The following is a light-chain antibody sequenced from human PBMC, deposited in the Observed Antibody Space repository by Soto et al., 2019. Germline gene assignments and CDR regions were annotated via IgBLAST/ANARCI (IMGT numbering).Light chain of an antibody. J-gene: IGKJ4*01. CDR3: QQSYSSPGT. Sequence: DIQMNQSPSSLSASVGDRVTITYRASQSISSYVNWYQQKPGKAPKLLIYAASSLQSGFPSRFSGSGSGTDLTLTISSLQPEDFATYYCQQSYSSPGTFGGGTKGEIK. V-gene: IGKV1-39*01. CDR1: QSISSY. CDR2: AAS.